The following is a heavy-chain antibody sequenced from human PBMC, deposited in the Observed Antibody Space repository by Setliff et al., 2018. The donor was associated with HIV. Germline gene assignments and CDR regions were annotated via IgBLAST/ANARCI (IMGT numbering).Heavy chain of an antibody. CDR2: INPXXGST. CDR1: GYTFTSYY. V-gene: IGHV1-46*01. D-gene: IGHD5-18*01. CDR3: ARRGVXXQLDLDS. Sequence: AASVKVSCKASGYTFTSYYIHXXXXXPXXXXEWXXXINPXXGSTSYAQKFQGRVTMTRETSTSTVYMELSSLRSEDTAMYYCARRGVXXQLDLDSWGHGTLVTVSS. J-gene: IGHJ5*01.